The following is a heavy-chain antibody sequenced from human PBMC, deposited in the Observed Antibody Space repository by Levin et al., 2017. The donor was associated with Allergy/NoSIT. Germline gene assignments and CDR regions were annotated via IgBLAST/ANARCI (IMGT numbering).Heavy chain of an antibody. CDR1: GFTFSNAW. Sequence: SGGSLRLSCEASGFTFSNAWMSWVRQAPGKGLEWVGRLKSESDGGAADYAAPVNGRFTISRDDSKNTLYLQMNSLKTEDTAMYFCTTEGRRGYDFWGYFDHWGQGTLVTVSS. J-gene: IGHJ4*02. D-gene: IGHD3-3*01. CDR2: LKSESDGGAA. CDR3: TTEGRRGYDFWGYFDH. V-gene: IGHV3-15*01.